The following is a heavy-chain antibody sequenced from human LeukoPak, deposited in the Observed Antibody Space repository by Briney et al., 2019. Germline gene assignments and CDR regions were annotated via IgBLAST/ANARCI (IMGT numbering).Heavy chain of an antibody. Sequence: GGSLRLSCTASGYTFNSYAMSWVRQAPGKGLEWVSGISGSGTSTYYADSVKGRFTISRDNSKNTLYLQMNSLRAEDTALNYCAKEPASGSCFDYWGQGTLVTVSS. CDR3: AKEPASGSCFDY. V-gene: IGHV3-23*01. J-gene: IGHJ4*02. CDR2: ISGSGTST. CDR1: GYTFNSYA. D-gene: IGHD3-10*01.